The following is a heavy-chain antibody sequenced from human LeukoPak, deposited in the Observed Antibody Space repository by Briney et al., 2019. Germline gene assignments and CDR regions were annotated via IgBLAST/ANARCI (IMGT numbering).Heavy chain of an antibody. CDR3: AKGGYSQPDVGERFDY. V-gene: IGHV3-30*02. CDR2: IRYDGSNK. CDR1: GFTFSSYG. D-gene: IGHD6-13*01. Sequence: GGSLRLSCAASGFTFSSYGMHWVRQAPGKGLEWVAFIRYDGSNKYYADSVKGRFTISRDNSKNTLYLQMNSLRAEDTAVYYCAKGGYSQPDVGERFDYWGQGTLVTVSS. J-gene: IGHJ4*02.